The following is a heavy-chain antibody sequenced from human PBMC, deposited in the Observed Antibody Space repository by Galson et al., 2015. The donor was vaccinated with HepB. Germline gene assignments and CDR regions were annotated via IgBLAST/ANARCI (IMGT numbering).Heavy chain of an antibody. CDR1: GFTFSSHA. CDR2: ISYDGVDK. D-gene: IGHD6-19*01. CDR3: ARAEVPFSSGWDYYGH. V-gene: IGHV3-30*03. Sequence: SLRLSCAVSGFTFSSHAMHWVRQAPGEGLEWVADISYDGVDKYYADSVKGRFTISRDNAKNTLYLQMSSLTTADTAVYYCARAEVPFSSGWDYYGHWGQGTRVTVSS. J-gene: IGHJ4*02.